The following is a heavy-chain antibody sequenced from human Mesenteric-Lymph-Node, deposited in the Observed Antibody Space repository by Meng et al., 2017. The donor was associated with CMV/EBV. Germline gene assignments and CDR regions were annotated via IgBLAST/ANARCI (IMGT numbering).Heavy chain of an antibody. V-gene: IGHV3-21*04. D-gene: IGHD6-19*01. CDR1: GFTFSSYS. CDR2: ISSSSSYI. J-gene: IGHJ4*02. Sequence: GESLKISCAASGFTFSSYSMNWVRQAPGKGLEWVSSISSSSSYIYYADSVKGRFTISRDNAKNSLYLQMNSLRAEDTALYYCLAVHRWLVPGNFDYWGQGTLVTVSS. CDR3: LAVHRWLVPGNFDY.